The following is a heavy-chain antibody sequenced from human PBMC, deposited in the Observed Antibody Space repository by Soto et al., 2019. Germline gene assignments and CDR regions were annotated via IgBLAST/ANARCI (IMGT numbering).Heavy chain of an antibody. D-gene: IGHD3-10*01. CDR2: ISGGGGST. J-gene: IGHJ6*03. CDR1: GFTFSSYA. Sequence: GGSLRLSCAVSGFTFSSYAMSWVRQAPGKGLEWVSAISGGGGSTYCADSVKGRFTISRDNSKNTLYLQMNSLRAEDTAVYYCARDGSGSGYYYMDVWGKGTTVTVSS. CDR3: ARDGSGSGYYYMDV. V-gene: IGHV3-23*01.